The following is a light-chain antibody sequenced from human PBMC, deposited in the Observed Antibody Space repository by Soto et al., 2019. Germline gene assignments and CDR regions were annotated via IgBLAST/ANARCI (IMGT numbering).Light chain of an antibody. CDR2: DVS. CDR1: SSDVGGYNY. V-gene: IGLV2-11*01. CDR3: CSYAGSYTSVV. Sequence: QSALTQPRSVSGSPGQSVTISCTGTSSDVGGYNYVSWYQQHPGKAPKLMIYDVSKRPSGVPDRFSDSKSGNTASLTISGLQAEDEADDYGCSYAGSYTSVVFGGGTKLTVL. J-gene: IGLJ2*01.